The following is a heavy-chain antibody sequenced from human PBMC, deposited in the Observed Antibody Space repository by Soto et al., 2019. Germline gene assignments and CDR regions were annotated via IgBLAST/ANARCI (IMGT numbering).Heavy chain of an antibody. CDR3: VEGWNDF. D-gene: IGHD1-1*01. CDR1: GFMFSSAW. CDR2: IKSKTDGGAR. Sequence: EVQLVESGGDLVAPGGSLRLSCVTSGFMFSSAWRSWVRQAPGKGLEWVGRIKSKTDGGARDYAAPVNGRFSISRDDSKSTLYLKMNSLRAEDTALYYCVEGWNDFWGQGTLVTVSS. V-gene: IGHV3-15*01. J-gene: IGHJ4*02.